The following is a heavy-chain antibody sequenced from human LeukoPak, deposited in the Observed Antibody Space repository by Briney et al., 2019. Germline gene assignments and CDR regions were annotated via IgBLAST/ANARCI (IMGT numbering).Heavy chain of an antibody. CDR2: INHSGST. J-gene: IGHJ4*02. Sequence: SETLSLTCAVYGGSFSGYYWSWIRQPPGKGLEWIGEINHSGSTNYNPSLKSRVTISADTSKNQFSLELTSVTAADTAVYYCATSPLLTYSSGYCDYWGQGTLVTVSS. CDR3: ATSPLLTYSSGYCDY. D-gene: IGHD3-22*01. V-gene: IGHV4-34*01. CDR1: GGSFSGYY.